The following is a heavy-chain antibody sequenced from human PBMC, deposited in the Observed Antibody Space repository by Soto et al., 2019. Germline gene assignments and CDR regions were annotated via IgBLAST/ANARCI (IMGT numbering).Heavy chain of an antibody. J-gene: IGHJ4*02. CDR2: ISFDGNVQ. V-gene: IGHV3-30*18. CDR3: AKETTQRVSRGVDY. Sequence: QVQLVESGGGVVQPGRSLRLSCAASGFTFSTYGMQWVRQAPGKGLEWVAVISFDGNVQYYADSVKGRFTISRDNSKNTLFLQMDSLRAEDTAVYYCAKETTQRVSRGVDYWGQGTLVTVSS. D-gene: IGHD1-1*01. CDR1: GFTFSTYG.